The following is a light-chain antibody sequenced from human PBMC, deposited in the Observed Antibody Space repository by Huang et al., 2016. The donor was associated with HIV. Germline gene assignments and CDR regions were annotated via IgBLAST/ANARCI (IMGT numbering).Light chain of an antibody. CDR3: QQYDTPPTT. J-gene: IGKJ3*01. Sequence: EIIMTQSPATLSVSPGERATLSCRASQSVNTNSAWYQQKPGQAPMLLLFGASKRATGIPARFSGSGSGTEFTLTISSLQSEDFAVYFCQQYDTPPTTFGPGTKVDI. CDR1: QSVNTN. CDR2: GAS. V-gene: IGKV3-15*01.